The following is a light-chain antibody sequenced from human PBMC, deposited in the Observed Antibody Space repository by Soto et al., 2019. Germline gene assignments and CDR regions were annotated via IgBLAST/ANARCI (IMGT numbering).Light chain of an antibody. V-gene: IGKV3-11*01. CDR1: QTISSS. CDR2: DAS. CDR3: QQRFTWPS. J-gene: IGKJ3*01. Sequence: ETVLTQSPATLSLSPGESATLSCRASQTISSSLAWYQQTPGQAPRLLIYDASKRATGIPARFSGSGSGTDFTLTISSPEPEDFAVYYCQQRFTWPSFGPGTKVDIK.